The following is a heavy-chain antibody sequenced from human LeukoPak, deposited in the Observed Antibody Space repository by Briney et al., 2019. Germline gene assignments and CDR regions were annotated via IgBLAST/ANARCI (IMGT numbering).Heavy chain of an antibody. Sequence: PSETLSLTCTVSGGSISSYYWSWIRQPPGKGLEWIGYIYYSGSTNYNPSLKSRVTISVDTSKNLFSLKLRSVTAADTAVYYCVSLRKRGGAFDNWGQGTMVTVSS. CDR3: VSLRKRGGAFDN. V-gene: IGHV4-59*01. CDR1: GGSISSYY. J-gene: IGHJ3*02. CDR2: IYYSGST.